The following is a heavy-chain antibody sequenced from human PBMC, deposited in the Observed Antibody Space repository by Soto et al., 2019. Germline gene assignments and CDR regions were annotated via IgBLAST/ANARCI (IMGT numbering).Heavy chain of an antibody. Sequence: EVQLLESGGGLVQPGGSLRLSCAASGFTFSSYAMSCVRQSPGKGLEWVSAISGSGGSTYYADSVKGRFTISRDNSKNTLYLQMNSLGAEDTAVCYCAKDPGSYGSGPMIFWGQGTLVTVSS. V-gene: IGHV3-23*01. CDR2: ISGSGGST. D-gene: IGHD3-10*01. J-gene: IGHJ4*02. CDR3: AKDPGSYGSGPMIF. CDR1: GFTFSSYA.